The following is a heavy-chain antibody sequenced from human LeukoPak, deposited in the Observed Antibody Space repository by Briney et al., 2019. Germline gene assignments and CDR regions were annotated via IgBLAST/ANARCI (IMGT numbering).Heavy chain of an antibody. Sequence: PGGSLRLSCVASGFTFDDYAMHWVRQAPGKGLEWVSGISWNSGSIGYADSVKGRFTISRDNAKNSLYLQMNSLRAEDTALYYCAKDYYDSSGYIDYWGQGTLVTVSS. CDR1: GFTFDDYA. CDR3: AKDYYDSSGYIDY. V-gene: IGHV3-9*01. J-gene: IGHJ4*02. CDR2: ISWNSGSI. D-gene: IGHD3-22*01.